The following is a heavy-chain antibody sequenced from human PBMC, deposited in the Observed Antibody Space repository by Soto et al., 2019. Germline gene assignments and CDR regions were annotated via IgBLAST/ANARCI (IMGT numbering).Heavy chain of an antibody. D-gene: IGHD1-1*01. CDR2: INAGNGNT. CDR3: ARGTSWNGFDI. V-gene: IGHV1-3*01. Sequence: ASVKVSCKASGYTFTSYAMHWVRQAPGQRLEWMGWINAGNGNTKYSQKFQGRVTITRDTSASTAFMELSSLRSEDTGVYYCARGTSWNGFDIWGQGTMVTVSS. J-gene: IGHJ3*02. CDR1: GYTFTSYA.